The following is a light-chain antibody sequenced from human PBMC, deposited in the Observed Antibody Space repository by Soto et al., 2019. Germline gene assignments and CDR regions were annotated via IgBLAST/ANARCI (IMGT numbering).Light chain of an antibody. V-gene: IGKV3-20*01. CDR2: GAS. CDR1: QSVSNSY. J-gene: IGKJ5*01. CDR3: QQYGSSPPIT. Sequence: EIVLTQSPGTLSLSPGERATLSCRASQSVSNSYLAWYQQKPGQAPRLLIYGASSRATGIPDRFSGSGSGTDFTLTIAGLEPEDFAVYYCQQYGSSPPITFGQGTRLEIK.